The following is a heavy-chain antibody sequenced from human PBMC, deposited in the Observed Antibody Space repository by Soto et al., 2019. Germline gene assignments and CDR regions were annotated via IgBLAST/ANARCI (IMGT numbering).Heavy chain of an antibody. D-gene: IGHD1-26*01. Sequence: GGSLRLSCAASSFTFSSYTMNWVRQAPGKGLEWVSSISSSSSNTYYADSVKGRFTISRDNSKKMLYAEMNSLRAEDTAVYYCAKDRTSGATPGDALDIWRQGTKVTVSS. CDR3: AKDRTSGATPGDALDI. J-gene: IGHJ3*02. CDR2: ISSSSSNT. CDR1: SFTFSSYT. V-gene: IGHV3-23*01.